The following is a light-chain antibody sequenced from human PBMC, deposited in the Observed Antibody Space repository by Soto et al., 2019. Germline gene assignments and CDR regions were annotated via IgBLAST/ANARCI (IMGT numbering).Light chain of an antibody. CDR3: QQSYGTPLT. J-gene: IGKJ4*01. CDR2: AAS. V-gene: IGKV1-39*01. Sequence: DMEMTQSPSSLSASVGDSVTITCRASQSISNYLNWYQHKPGKVPKLLIYAASSLQSGVPTRFSGSGSGTDFPLTINRLQPEDFATYYCQQSYGTPLTFGGGTKIELK. CDR1: QSISNY.